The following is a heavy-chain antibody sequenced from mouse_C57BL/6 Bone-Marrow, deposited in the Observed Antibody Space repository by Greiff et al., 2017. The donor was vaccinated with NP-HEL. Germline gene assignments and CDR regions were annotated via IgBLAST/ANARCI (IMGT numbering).Heavy chain of an antibody. CDR2: IDPENGDT. Sequence: DVKLQESGAELVRPGASVKLSCTASGFNIKDDYMHWVKQRPEQGLEWIGWIDPENGDTEYASKFQGKATITADTSSNTAYLQLSSLTSEDTAVYYCTTDRIGFAYWGQGTLVTVSA. CDR1: GFNIKDDY. V-gene: IGHV14-4*01. J-gene: IGHJ3*01. CDR3: TTDRIGFAY.